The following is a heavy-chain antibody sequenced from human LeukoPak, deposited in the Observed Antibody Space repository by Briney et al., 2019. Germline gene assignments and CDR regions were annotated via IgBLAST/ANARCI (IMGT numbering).Heavy chain of an antibody. CDR2: IYYSGST. V-gene: IGHV4-59*08. J-gene: IGHJ4*02. CDR3: ARGSTYYYDSSGYSDDY. Sequence: PSETLSLTCTVSGGSISSYYWSWIRQPPGKGLEWIGYIYYSGSTNYNPSLKSRVTISVDTSKNQFSLKLSSVTAADTAVYYCARGSTYYYDSSGYSDDYWGQGTLVTVSS. D-gene: IGHD3-22*01. CDR1: GGSISSYY.